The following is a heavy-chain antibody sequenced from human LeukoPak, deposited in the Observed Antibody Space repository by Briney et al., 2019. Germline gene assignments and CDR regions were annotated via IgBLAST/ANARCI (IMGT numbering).Heavy chain of an antibody. V-gene: IGHV3-13*04. CDR3: AREKGIDGSSWYFDL. CDR1: GFSFSSYD. J-gene: IGHJ2*01. D-gene: IGHD5-24*01. CDR2: IGTAGDT. Sequence: GGSLRLSCAASGFSFSSYDMHWVRQPTGKGLEWVSAIGTAGDTYYPGSVKGRFTISRENAKNSLYLQMNSLRAGDTAVYYCAREKGIDGSSWYFDLWGRGTLVTVSS.